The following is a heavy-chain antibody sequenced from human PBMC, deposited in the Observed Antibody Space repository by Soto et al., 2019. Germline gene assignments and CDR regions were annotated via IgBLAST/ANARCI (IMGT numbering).Heavy chain of an antibody. CDR1: GGSFSSYG. Sequence: ASVKVSCKASGGSFSSYGISWVRQAPGQGLEWMGGIIPIFGTADYAQKFQGRVTIIADESTSTAYMELSSLRSEDTAVYYCARDICGGDCYSFDYWGQGTLVTVSS. J-gene: IGHJ4*02. V-gene: IGHV1-69*13. D-gene: IGHD2-21*02. CDR3: ARDICGGDCYSFDY. CDR2: IIPIFGTA.